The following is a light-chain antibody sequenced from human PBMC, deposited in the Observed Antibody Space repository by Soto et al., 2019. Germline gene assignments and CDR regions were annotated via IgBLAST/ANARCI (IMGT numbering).Light chain of an antibody. CDR1: QSISSY. V-gene: IGKV3-15*01. CDR3: QQYNNWPLT. J-gene: IGKJ4*01. Sequence: EVVLTQSPDTLSLPPGERATLSCRASQSISSYLAWYQQKPGQAPRLLIYGASTRATGIPARFSGSASGTEFTLTISSLQSEDFAIYYCQQYNNWPLTFGGGTKVDIK. CDR2: GAS.